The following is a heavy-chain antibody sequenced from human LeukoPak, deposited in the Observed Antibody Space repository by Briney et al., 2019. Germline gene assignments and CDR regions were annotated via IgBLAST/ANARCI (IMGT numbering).Heavy chain of an antibody. J-gene: IGHJ4*02. V-gene: IGHV4-59*08. D-gene: IGHD2/OR15-2a*01. CDR2: MDYTGSS. CDR3: ASAGLIDPFAY. CDR1: GGSISGYY. Sequence: PSETPSLTCTVSGGSISGYYWSWIRQPPGKGLEWIGFMDYTGSSNYNPSLKSRVTISLDTSKNQFSLKLGSVTAADTAVYYCASAGLIDPFAYWGQGTLVTVSS.